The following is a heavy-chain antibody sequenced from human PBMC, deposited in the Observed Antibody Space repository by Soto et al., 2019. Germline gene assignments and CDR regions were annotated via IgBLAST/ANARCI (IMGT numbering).Heavy chain of an antibody. Sequence: QVQLVESGGGVVQPGRSLRLSCAASGFTFSSYGMHWVRQAPGKGLEWVAVIWYDGSNKYYADSVKGRFTISRDNSKYTLYLQMNSLRAEDTAVYYCARDYYGSGSYYIRVGMDVWGQGTTVTVSS. D-gene: IGHD3-10*01. CDR1: GFTFSSYG. J-gene: IGHJ6*02. CDR2: IWYDGSNK. V-gene: IGHV3-33*01. CDR3: ARDYYGSGSYYIRVGMDV.